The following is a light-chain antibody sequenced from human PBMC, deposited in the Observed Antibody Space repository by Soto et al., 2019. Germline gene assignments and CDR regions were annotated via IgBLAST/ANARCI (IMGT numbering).Light chain of an antibody. V-gene: IGLV2-14*02. J-gene: IGLJ3*02. CDR3: SSYTSNSTLV. CDR1: SSDVGSYDL. Sequence: QSVLTQPASVSGPPGQSIVISCNGSSSDVGSYDLVSWYLQYPGKAPKVMIFEVSDRPSGVSNRFSGSNSGNTASLTISGLQAEDEADYFCSSYTSNSTLVFGGGTQLTVL. CDR2: EVS.